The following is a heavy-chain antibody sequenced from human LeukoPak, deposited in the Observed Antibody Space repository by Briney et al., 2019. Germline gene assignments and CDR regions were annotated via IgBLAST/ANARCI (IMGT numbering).Heavy chain of an antibody. V-gene: IGHV4-34*01. D-gene: IGHD3-10*01. CDR1: GGSFSGYY. Sequence: SETLSLTCAVYGGSFSGYYWSWIRQSPGKGLEWIGEINHRGSTNYNPSLKSRVTISVDTSKNQFSLKLSSATAADTAVYYCARRKLLWFGESVYDYWGQGTLVTVSS. J-gene: IGHJ4*02. CDR2: INHRGST. CDR3: ARRKLLWFGESVYDY.